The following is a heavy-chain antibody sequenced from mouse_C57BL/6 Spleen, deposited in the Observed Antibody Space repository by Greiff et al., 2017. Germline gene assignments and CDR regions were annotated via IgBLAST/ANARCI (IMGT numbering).Heavy chain of an antibody. V-gene: IGHV1-18*01. D-gene: IGHD1-1*01. CDR3: ARTTTVVDGYFDV. J-gene: IGHJ1*03. CDR1: GYTFTDYN. CDR2: INPNNGGT. Sequence: EVQLQQSGPELVKPGASVKIPCKASGYTFTDYNMDWVKQSHGKSLEWIGDINPNNGGTIYNQKFKGKATLTVDKSSSTADMELRSLTSEDTAVYYCARTTTVVDGYFDVWGTGTTVTVSS.